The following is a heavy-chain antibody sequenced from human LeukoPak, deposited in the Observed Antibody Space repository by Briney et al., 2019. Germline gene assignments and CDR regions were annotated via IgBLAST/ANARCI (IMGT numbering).Heavy chain of an antibody. J-gene: IGHJ4*02. CDR3: ARDSCSSTSCLSIDDY. D-gene: IGHD2-2*01. V-gene: IGHV1-2*02. CDR1: GYTFSGYY. CDR2: INPNSGGT. Sequence: ASVKVSCKASGYTFSGYYMHWVRQAPGQGLEWMGWINPNSGGTNYAQKFQGRVTTTRDTSISTAYMELSRLSSDDTAVYYCARDSCSSTSCLSIDDYWGQGTLVTVSS.